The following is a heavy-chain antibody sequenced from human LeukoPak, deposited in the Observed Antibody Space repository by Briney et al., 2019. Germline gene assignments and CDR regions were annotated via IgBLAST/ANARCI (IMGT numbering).Heavy chain of an antibody. CDR3: ARGMLVVVGPNDY. J-gene: IGHJ4*02. CDR2: ISGDGGST. Sequence: PGGSLRLSCAASGFTFDDYAMHWVRQAPGKGLEWVSLISGDGGSTYYADSVKGRFTISRDNAKNSLYLQMNSLRAEDTAVYYCARGMLVVVGPNDYWGQGTLVTVSS. CDR1: GFTFDDYA. V-gene: IGHV3-43*02. D-gene: IGHD3-22*01.